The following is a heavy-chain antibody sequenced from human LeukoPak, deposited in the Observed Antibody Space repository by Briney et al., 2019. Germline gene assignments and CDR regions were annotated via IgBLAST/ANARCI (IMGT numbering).Heavy chain of an antibody. CDR1: GYTFTSYG. Sequence: ASVKVSCKASGYTFTSYGISWVRQAPGQGLEWMGWISAYDGNTNYAQKLQGRVTMTTDTSTSTACMELRSLRSDDTAVYYCARDPGYYDSSGLGDYWGQGTLVTVSS. D-gene: IGHD3-22*01. J-gene: IGHJ4*02. V-gene: IGHV1-18*01. CDR2: ISAYDGNT. CDR3: ARDPGYYDSSGLGDY.